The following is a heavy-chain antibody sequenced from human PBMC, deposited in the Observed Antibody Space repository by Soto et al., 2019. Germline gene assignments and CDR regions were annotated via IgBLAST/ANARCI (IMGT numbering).Heavy chain of an antibody. D-gene: IGHD6-13*01. V-gene: IGHV1-69*13. Sequence: SVKVSCKASGGTFSSYAISWVRQAPGQGLEWMGGIIPIFGTANYAQKFQGRVTITADESTSTAYMELRSLRSEDTAVYYCARDGPLVAAGRDNYYYYGRDVWGQGTTVTV. CDR1: GGTFSSYA. CDR2: IIPIFGTA. CDR3: ARDGPLVAAGRDNYYYYGRDV. J-gene: IGHJ6*01.